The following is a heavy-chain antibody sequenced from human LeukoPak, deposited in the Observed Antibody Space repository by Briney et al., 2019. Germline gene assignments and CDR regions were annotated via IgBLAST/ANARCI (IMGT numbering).Heavy chain of an antibody. Sequence: SETLSLTCTVFGGSISSGSYYWSWIRQPAGKGLEWIGRIYTSGSTNYNPSLKSRVTISVDTSKNQFSLKLSSVTAADTAVYYCARGAHYDFWSGYKYYFDYWGQGTLVTVSS. CDR1: GGSISSGSYY. V-gene: IGHV4-61*02. D-gene: IGHD3-3*01. CDR3: ARGAHYDFWSGYKYYFDY. CDR2: IYTSGST. J-gene: IGHJ4*02.